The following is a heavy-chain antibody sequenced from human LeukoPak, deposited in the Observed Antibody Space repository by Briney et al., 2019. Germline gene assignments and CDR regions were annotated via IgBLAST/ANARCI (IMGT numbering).Heavy chain of an antibody. J-gene: IGHJ4*02. Sequence: SETLSLTCTVSGGSISSGGYYWSWIRQHPGKGLEWIGYIYYSGSTYYNPSLKSRVTISVDTSKNQFSLKLSSVTAADTAVYYCAREDLRWELLNWGQGTLVTVSS. V-gene: IGHV4-31*03. CDR3: AREDLRWELLN. D-gene: IGHD1-26*01. CDR1: GGSISSGGYY. CDR2: IYYSGST.